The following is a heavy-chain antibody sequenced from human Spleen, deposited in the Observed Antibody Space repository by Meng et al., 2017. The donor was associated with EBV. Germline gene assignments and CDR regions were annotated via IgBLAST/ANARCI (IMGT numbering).Heavy chain of an antibody. CDR1: GGSFSGYF. J-gene: IGHJ5*02. V-gene: IGHV4-34*01. CDR3: ARGRMAARSPCFDP. Sequence: QVQLQPWGAGLLKPSETLSLTCTVYGGSFSGYFWSYIRQSPGKGLEWIGEINHSGSTSYNPSLQSRVTMSVDSSKNQFSLKLTSVTAADTAVYYCARGRMAARSPCFDPWGQGTLVTVSS. D-gene: IGHD6-6*01. CDR2: INHSGST.